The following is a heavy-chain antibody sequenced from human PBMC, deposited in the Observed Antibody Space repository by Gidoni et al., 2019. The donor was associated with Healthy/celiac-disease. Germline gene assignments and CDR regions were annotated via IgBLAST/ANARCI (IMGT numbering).Heavy chain of an antibody. CDR2: ISGSGGST. D-gene: IGHD3-9*01. Sequence: VQVGGSQRVSRADSGFAFSSDAMSWVRQAPGKGLEWVSAISGSGGSTYYADAVKGRFTISRDNSKNTLYLQMNSLRAEATAVYYCAKAYYDILTGYPSNYYYYYGMDVWGQGTTVTVSS. CDR3: AKAYYDILTGYPSNYYYYYGMDV. V-gene: IGHV3-23*01. CDR1: GFAFSSDA. J-gene: IGHJ6*02.